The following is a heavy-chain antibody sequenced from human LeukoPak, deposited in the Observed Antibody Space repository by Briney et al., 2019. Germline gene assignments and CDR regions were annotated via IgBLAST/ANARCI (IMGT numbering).Heavy chain of an antibody. CDR1: GFTFSSYA. CDR2: ISGSGGST. J-gene: IGHJ4*02. CDR3: AKVDDDFWSGYFDY. D-gene: IGHD3-3*01. Sequence: GGSLRLSCAASGFTFSSYAMSWVRQAPGKGLEWVPAISGSGGSTYYADSVRGRFTISRDNSKNTLYLQMNSLRAEDTAVYYCAKVDDDFWSGYFDYWGQGTLVTVSS. V-gene: IGHV3-23*01.